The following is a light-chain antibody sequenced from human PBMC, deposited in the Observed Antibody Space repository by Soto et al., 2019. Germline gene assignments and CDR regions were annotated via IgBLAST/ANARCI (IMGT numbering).Light chain of an antibody. J-gene: IGLJ3*02. CDR2: EGS. CDR1: NSDVGSYNL. CDR3: CSYAGTSGAHWV. Sequence: QSAVTQPAFVSGSPGQSITISCTGTNSDVGSYNLVSWYQHHPGKAPKLMVYEGSRRPSGVSNRFSGSKSGNTASLTISGLQAEDEADYFCCSYAGTSGAHWVFGGGTKVTVL. V-gene: IGLV2-23*01.